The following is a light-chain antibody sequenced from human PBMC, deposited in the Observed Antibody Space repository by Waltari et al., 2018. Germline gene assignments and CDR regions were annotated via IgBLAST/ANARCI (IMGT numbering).Light chain of an antibody. CDR3: SSYTNTGDTLV. J-gene: IGLJ2*01. CDR1: SSDVGGYNR. Sequence: QSALTQPPSVSGSPGQSVTISCTGTSSDVGGYNRVPWYQQSPGTAPKLILYDVNIRPSGVPDRFSGSQSGYTASLTISGLQAEDEGHYYCSSYTNTGDTLVFGGGTELTVL. V-gene: IGLV2-18*02. CDR2: DVN.